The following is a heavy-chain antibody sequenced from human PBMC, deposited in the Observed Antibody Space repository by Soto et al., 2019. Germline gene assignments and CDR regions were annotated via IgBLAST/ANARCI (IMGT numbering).Heavy chain of an antibody. V-gene: IGHV4-34*01. D-gene: IGHD6-13*01. CDR3: AMTTNAYSSRLLTD. J-gene: IGHJ4*02. Sequence: QVQLQQWGAGLLKPSETLSLTCAVYGGSFSDYYWSWIRQPPWKGLEWIGEINHSGSTNYNPSLTGRAIISVDTSKNQCSLKLSSLTAAETAVYYCAMTTNAYSSRLLTDWGQGTLVTVSS. CDR1: GGSFSDYY. CDR2: INHSGST.